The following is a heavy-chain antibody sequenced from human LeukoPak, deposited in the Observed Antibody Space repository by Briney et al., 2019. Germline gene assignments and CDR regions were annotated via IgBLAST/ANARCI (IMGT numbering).Heavy chain of an antibody. CDR2: ISGSGGST. D-gene: IGHD1-26*01. V-gene: IGHV3-23*01. CDR1: GFTFSSYA. Sequence: GGSLRLSCAASGFTFSSYAMSWVRQAPGKGLEWVSAISGSGGSTYYADSVKGRFTISRDYSKNTLYLQMNSLRAEDTAVYYCARDGIVGTTTEGFFDYWGQGTLVTVSS. J-gene: IGHJ4*02. CDR3: ARDGIVGTTTEGFFDY.